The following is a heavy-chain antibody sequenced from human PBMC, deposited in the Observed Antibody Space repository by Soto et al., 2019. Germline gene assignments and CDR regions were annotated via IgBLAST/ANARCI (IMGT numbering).Heavy chain of an antibody. Sequence: GESLKISCAASGFTFSSYAMSWVRQAPGKGLEWVSAISGSGGSTYYADSVKGRFTISRDNSKNTLYLQMNSLRAEDTAVYYCAKDPPQWLVPPRRRIPDYWGQGTLVTVSS. J-gene: IGHJ4*02. D-gene: IGHD6-19*01. V-gene: IGHV3-23*01. CDR2: ISGSGGST. CDR3: AKDPPQWLVPPRRRIPDY. CDR1: GFTFSSYA.